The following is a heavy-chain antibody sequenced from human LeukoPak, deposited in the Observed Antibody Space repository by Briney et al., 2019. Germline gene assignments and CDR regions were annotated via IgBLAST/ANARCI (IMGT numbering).Heavy chain of an antibody. CDR3: ARDLEGAVTINYYYYYMDV. V-gene: IGHV1-2*06. CDR1: GYTFTGSY. CDR2: INPNSGDT. D-gene: IGHD4-17*01. J-gene: IGHJ6*03. Sequence: ASVKVSCKASGYTFTGSYINWVRQAPGQGLEWMGRINPNSGDTNVAQKFQGRVTMTRDTSISTAYMELSRLRSDDTAVYYCARDLEGAVTINYYYYYMDVWGKGTTVTVSS.